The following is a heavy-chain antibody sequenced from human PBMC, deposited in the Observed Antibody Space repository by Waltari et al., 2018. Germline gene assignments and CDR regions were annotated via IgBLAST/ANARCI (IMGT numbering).Heavy chain of an antibody. V-gene: IGHV3-66*02. CDR3: SRARDEDTAMVFFDH. J-gene: IGHJ4*02. CDR2: IYPAGST. D-gene: IGHD5-18*01. Sequence: DVQLVESGGGLVHPGGSLSLSCAASGFTVSTPHWSWVRQAPGKGLEWVSIIYPAGSTYNADSVVGRFTISRDVSQNTLHLQMNNLRPEDTAVYYCSRARDEDTAMVFFDHWGQGTLVSVSS. CDR1: GFTVSTPH.